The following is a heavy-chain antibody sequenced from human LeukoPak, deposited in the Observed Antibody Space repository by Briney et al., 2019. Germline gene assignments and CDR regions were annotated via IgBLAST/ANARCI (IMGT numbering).Heavy chain of an antibody. V-gene: IGHV3-66*02. Sequence: GGSLRLSCVASGFTVNSNYMSWVRQAPGKGLEWVSLIYTGGSTYYADSVRGRFTISRDSSKNTLYLQMNSLRPEDTAIYYCAKGFGKAAADVFGGYSMDVWGQGTTVTVSS. CDR2: IYTGGST. CDR1: GFTVNSNY. CDR3: AKGFGKAAADVFGGYSMDV. D-gene: IGHD6-13*01. J-gene: IGHJ6*02.